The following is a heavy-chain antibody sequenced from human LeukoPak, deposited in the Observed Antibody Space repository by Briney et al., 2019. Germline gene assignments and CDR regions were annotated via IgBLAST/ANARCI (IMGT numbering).Heavy chain of an antibody. CDR3: ARHSGSSPHYFDY. Sequence: SDTLSLTCTVSGGSISSCYWSWLRQPPGKGLEWVGFIYYSGSTHYKSSLKSRVTISVDTSKNQFSLRLSSVTAADTAVYYCARHSGSSPHYFDYWGQGTLVTVSS. J-gene: IGHJ4*02. CDR1: GGSISSCY. D-gene: IGHD1-26*01. V-gene: IGHV4-59*08. CDR2: IYYSGST.